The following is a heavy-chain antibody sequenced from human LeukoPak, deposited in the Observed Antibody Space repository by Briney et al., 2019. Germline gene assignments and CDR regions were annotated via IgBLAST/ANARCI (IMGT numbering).Heavy chain of an antibody. CDR1: GYTFTGYY. D-gene: IGHD3-10*01. Sequence: ASVKVSCKASGYTFTGYYIHWVRQAPGQGLEWMGWINPNNGDTNYAQKFQGRVTMTRDTSISTAYMELRRLRYDDTAVYYCARGVGLISMARGVIGRSYYMDVWGKGTTVTISS. V-gene: IGHV1-2*02. J-gene: IGHJ6*03. CDR2: INPNNGDT. CDR3: ARGVGLISMARGVIGRSYYMDV.